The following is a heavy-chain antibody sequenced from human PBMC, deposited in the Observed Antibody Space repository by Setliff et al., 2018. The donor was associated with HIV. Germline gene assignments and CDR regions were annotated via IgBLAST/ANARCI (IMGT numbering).Heavy chain of an antibody. D-gene: IGHD3-22*01. CDR2: VYYSGST. Sequence: LSLTCTVSTDSFSNRGFYWGWVRQPPGRGLEWIGSVYYSGSTYYNPSLKSRVTISLDKSKNQFSLKLSSVTAADTAVYYCARVMGGYYDSSQYMDVWGKGTTVTVSS. CDR3: ARVMGGYYDSSQYMDV. J-gene: IGHJ6*03. V-gene: IGHV4-39*07. CDR1: TDSFSNRGFY.